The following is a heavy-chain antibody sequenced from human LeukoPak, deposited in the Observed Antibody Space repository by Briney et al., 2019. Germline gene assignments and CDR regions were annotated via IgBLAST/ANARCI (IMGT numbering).Heavy chain of an antibody. CDR3: TTDQLWLLVGY. CDR2: IKSKTDGGTT. D-gene: IGHD5-18*01. Sequence: GGSLRLSCAASGFTFSNAWMSWVRQAPGKGLEWVGRIKSKTDGGTTDYAAPVKGRFTISRDDSKNTLYLQVNSLKTEDTAVYYCTTDQLWLLVGYWGQGTLVTVSS. CDR1: GFTFSNAW. J-gene: IGHJ4*02. V-gene: IGHV3-15*01.